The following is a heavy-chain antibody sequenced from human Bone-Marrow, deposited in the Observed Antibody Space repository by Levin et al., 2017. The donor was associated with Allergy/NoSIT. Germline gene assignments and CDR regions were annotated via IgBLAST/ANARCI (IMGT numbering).Heavy chain of an antibody. CDR3: ARDRYDVWSGDFLDD. CDR2: ISSAGGDV. V-gene: IGHV3-21*01. Sequence: GESLKISCAASGMTFNSYGMTWVRQAPGKGLEWVSSISSAGGDVFTADSLSGLFSISRDNAKNSLYLHMNNLRVEDTAVYYCARDRYDVWSGDFLDDWGLGTLVIVSS. J-gene: IGHJ4*02. D-gene: IGHD3-3*01. CDR1: GMTFNSYG.